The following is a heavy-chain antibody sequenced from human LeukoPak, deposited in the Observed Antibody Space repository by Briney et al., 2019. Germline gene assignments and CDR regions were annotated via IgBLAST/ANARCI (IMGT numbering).Heavy chain of an antibody. CDR1: GGSISSSSYY. Sequence: TTSETLSLTCTVSGGSISSSSYYWGWIRQPPGKGLEWIGSIYYSGSTYYNPSLKSRVTISVDTSKNQFSLKLSSVTAADTAVYYCFLAGSYYYYMDVWGKGTTVTVSS. CDR3: FLAGSYYYYMDV. CDR2: IYYSGST. J-gene: IGHJ6*03. V-gene: IGHV4-39*07. D-gene: IGHD3-10*01.